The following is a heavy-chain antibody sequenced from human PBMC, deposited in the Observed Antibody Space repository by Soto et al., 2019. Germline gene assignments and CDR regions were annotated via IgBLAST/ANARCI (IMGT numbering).Heavy chain of an antibody. Sequence: PSETLSLTCTVSGGSISDDTYYWGWIRQPPGKGLEWIGSIYYSGSTYYNPSLKSRVTISVDTSKNQFSLKLSSVTAADTAVYYCARWGVVVNAGTAYYYGMDVWGQGTTVTVSS. D-gene: IGHD3-22*01. J-gene: IGHJ6*02. CDR3: ARWGVVVNAGTAYYYGMDV. V-gene: IGHV4-39*01. CDR2: IYYSGST. CDR1: GGSISDDTYY.